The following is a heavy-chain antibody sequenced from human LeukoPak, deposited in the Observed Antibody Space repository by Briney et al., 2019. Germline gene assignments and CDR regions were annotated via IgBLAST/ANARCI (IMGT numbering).Heavy chain of an antibody. J-gene: IGHJ4*02. CDR2: ISGSGGST. CDR1: GFTFSSYA. CDR3: AKGYYGSGSYFSPFDY. Sequence: GGSLRLSCAASGFTFSSYAMSWVRQAPGKGLEWVSAISGSGGSTYYADSVKGRFTISRDSSKNTLYLQMNSLRAEDTAVYYCAKGYYGSGSYFSPFDYWGQGTLVTVSS. D-gene: IGHD3-10*01. V-gene: IGHV3-23*01.